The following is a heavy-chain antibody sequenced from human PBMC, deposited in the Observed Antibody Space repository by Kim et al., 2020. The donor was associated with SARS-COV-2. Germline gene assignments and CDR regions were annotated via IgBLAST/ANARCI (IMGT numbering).Heavy chain of an antibody. J-gene: IGHJ4*02. CDR2: IIPIFGTA. Sequence: SVKVSCKASGGTFSSYAISWVRQAPGQGLEWMGGIIPIFGTANYAQKFQGRVTTTADESTSTAYMELSSLRSEDTAVYYCCNWNPPAFDYWGQGPLVTVSS. V-gene: IGHV1-69*13. CDR3: CNWNPPAFDY. D-gene: IGHD1-1*01. CDR1: GGTFSSYA.